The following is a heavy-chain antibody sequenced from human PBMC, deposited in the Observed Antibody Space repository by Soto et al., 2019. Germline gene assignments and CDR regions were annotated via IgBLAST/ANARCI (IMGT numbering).Heavy chain of an antibody. CDR2: IYPDDSDT. CDR3: ARLERDYYGMDV. Sequence: PGESLKISCQASGYSFSNFWIAWVRQMPGEGLEWLGIIYPDDSDTRYSPSFLGQVTISADKSISTAYLQWSSLKASDTAMYYCARLERDYYGMDVWGQGTTVTVSS. J-gene: IGHJ6*02. CDR1: GYSFSNFW. D-gene: IGHD1-1*01. V-gene: IGHV5-51*01.